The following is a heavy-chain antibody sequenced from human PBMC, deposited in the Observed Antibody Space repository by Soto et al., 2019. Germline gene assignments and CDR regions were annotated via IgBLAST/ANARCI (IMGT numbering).Heavy chain of an antibody. D-gene: IGHD5-18*01. J-gene: IGHJ4*02. CDR1: GASISSYY. V-gene: IGHV4-59*01. CDR3: ARGKDPAMVKPYFDY. CDR2: ISYSGST. Sequence: SETLSLTCTVSGASISSYYWSWIRQPPGKGLEWIGYISYSGSTNYNPSLKSRVTISVDTSKNQASLKLSSVTAADTAVYYCARGKDPAMVKPYFDYWGQGTLVTVSS.